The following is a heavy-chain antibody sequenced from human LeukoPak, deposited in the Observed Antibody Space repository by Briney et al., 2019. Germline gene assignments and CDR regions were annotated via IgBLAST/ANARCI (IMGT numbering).Heavy chain of an antibody. V-gene: IGHV4-59*12. CDR2: IYYSGST. D-gene: IGHD2-21*02. J-gene: IGHJ4*02. Sequence: SETLSPTCTVSGGSISSYYWSWIRQPPGKGLEWIGYIYYSGSTNYNPSLKSRVTISVDTSKNQFSLKLSSVTAADTAVYYCARVLVVTAKPGDFDYWGQGTLVTVSS. CDR1: GGSISSYY. CDR3: ARVLVVTAKPGDFDY.